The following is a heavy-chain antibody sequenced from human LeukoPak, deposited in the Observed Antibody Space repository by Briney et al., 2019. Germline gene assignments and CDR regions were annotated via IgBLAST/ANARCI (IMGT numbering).Heavy chain of an antibody. J-gene: IGHJ5*02. V-gene: IGHV4-4*07. Sequence: SETLSLTCTVSGGSISSYYWSWIRQPAGKGLEWIGRIYTGGSTNYNPSLKSRVTISVDTSKNQFSLKLSSVTAADTAVYYCARDSTYYYDSSGYYPKRDWFDPWGQGTLVTVSS. CDR3: ARDSTYYYDSSGYYPKRDWFDP. CDR2: IYTGGST. CDR1: GGSISSYY. D-gene: IGHD3-22*01.